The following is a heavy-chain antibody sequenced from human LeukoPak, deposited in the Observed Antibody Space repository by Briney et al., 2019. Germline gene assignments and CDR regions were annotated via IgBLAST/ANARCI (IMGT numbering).Heavy chain of an antibody. Sequence: GGSLRLSCAASGFTFISYGMHWVRQAPGKGLEWVAFIRYDGSIKYYADSVKGRFTISRDNSKNTLNLHMNSLRAEDTAVYYCAKDPTHYRVWDYYETIGLSYWGQGTLVTVSS. CDR3: AKDPTHYRVWDYYETIGLSY. V-gene: IGHV3-30*02. CDR2: IRYDGSIK. CDR1: GFTFISYG. J-gene: IGHJ4*02. D-gene: IGHD3-22*01.